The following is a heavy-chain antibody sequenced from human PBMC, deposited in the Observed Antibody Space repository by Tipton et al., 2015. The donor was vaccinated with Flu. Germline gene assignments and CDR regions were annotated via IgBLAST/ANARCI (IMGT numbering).Heavy chain of an antibody. CDR1: GFTFSDYW. CDR2: IKQDGSER. J-gene: IGHJ4*02. CDR3: VRKGFGDY. D-gene: IGHD3-10*01. V-gene: IGHV3-7*01. Sequence: SLRLSCAASGFTFSDYWMAWVRQAPGKGLEWVANIKQDGSERYHVDSVKGRFTISRDNAKNSLFLQMNSLRAEDTAVYYCVRKGFGDYWGQGILVTVSS.